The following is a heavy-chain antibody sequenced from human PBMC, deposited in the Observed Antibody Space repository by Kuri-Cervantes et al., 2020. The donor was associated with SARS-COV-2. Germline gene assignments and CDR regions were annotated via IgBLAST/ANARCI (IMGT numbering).Heavy chain of an antibody. V-gene: IGHV3-49*03. CDR2: IRSKAYGGTT. Sequence: GESLKISCTASGFTFGYYAMSWFRQAPGKGLEWVGFIRSKAYGGTTEYAASVKGRFTISRDDSKSIAYLQMNSLKTEDTAVYYCTRFPDTMARGVMTPIDYWGQGTLVTVSS. D-gene: IGHD3-10*01. J-gene: IGHJ4*02. CDR1: GFTFGYYA. CDR3: TRFPDTMARGVMTPIDY.